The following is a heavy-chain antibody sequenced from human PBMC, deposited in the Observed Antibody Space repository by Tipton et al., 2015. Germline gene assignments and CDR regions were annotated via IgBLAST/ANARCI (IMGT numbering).Heavy chain of an antibody. V-gene: IGHV4-34*01. CDR2: INHSGST. Sequence: TLSLTCAVYGGSFSGYYWNWIRQPPGKGLEWIGEINHSGSTNYNPSLKSRVTISVDTSKNQFSLKLNSVTAADTAVYYCARGLLLWFGMSDYWGRGTLVTVSS. D-gene: IGHD3-10*01. CDR1: GGSFSGYY. CDR3: ARGLLLWFGMSDY. J-gene: IGHJ4*02.